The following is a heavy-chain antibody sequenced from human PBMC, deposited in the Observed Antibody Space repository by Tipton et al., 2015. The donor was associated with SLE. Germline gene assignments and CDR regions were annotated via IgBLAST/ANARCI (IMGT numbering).Heavy chain of an antibody. J-gene: IGHJ4*02. CDR2: IGKGGDT. D-gene: IGHD6-25*01. Sequence: GSLRLSCAASGFIFSNKDIHWLRQPTGEGLEWVAGIGKGGDTYYSGSAKGRLTISGENAKKCEYRQMNSQRVGDTAVYYCTRGASGWDYWGQGTPVTVSS. CDR3: TRGASGWDY. V-gene: IGHV3-13*01. CDR1: GFIFSNKD.